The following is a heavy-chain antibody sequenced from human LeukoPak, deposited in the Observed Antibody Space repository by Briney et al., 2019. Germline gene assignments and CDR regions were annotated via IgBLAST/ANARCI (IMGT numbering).Heavy chain of an antibody. J-gene: IGHJ4*02. Sequence: GGSLRLSCAASGFTFSSYSMNWVRQAPGKGLEWISYINSISDTIYYADSVKGRFTISRDNAKNSLYLQMNSLRDEDTAVYYCVRGRLAGNIAARCPDNWGQGTLVTVSS. CDR2: INSISDTI. V-gene: IGHV3-48*02. D-gene: IGHD6-6*01. CDR1: GFTFSSYS. CDR3: VRGRLAGNIAARCPDN.